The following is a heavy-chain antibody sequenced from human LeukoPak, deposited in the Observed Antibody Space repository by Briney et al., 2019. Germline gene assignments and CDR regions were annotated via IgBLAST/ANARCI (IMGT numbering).Heavy chain of an antibody. V-gene: IGHV1-46*01. CDR2: INPSGDST. CDR1: GYIFSHFY. J-gene: IGHJ4*02. CDR3: ARDPRQEAPFDY. Sequence: ASVKVSCKASGYIFSHFYMHWVRQAPGQGPEWMGIINPSGDSTNYAQKFQGRVTMTRDTSTNTLYMELSSLRSEDTAVYYCARDPRQEAPFDYWGQGTLVTVSS.